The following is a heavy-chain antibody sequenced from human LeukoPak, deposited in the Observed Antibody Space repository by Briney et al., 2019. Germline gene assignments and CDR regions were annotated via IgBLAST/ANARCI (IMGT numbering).Heavy chain of an antibody. D-gene: IGHD3-22*01. CDR2: IKTDGSST. CDR1: GFSFSNYW. CDR3: ARDLGQYYDTSDNWFDP. J-gene: IGHJ5*02. Sequence: GGSLRLSCAASGFSFSNYWMHWVRQVPGKGLMWVSRIKTDGSSTSYADSVKGRFTISRDNAKNTLNLQMNSLRAEDTAVYYCARDLGQYYDTSDNWFDPWGQGTLVTVSS. V-gene: IGHV3-74*01.